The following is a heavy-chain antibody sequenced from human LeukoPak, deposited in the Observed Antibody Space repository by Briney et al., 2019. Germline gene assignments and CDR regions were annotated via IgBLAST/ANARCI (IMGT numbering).Heavy chain of an antibody. Sequence: GGSLRLSCAASGFSFSTYDMHWVRQPTGKGLEWVSGIGTAGDPYYSGSVKGRFTISREDARNSLDLQMDSLTAGDTAIYYCARGGSGSHLDYWGQGTLVTVSS. CDR2: IGTAGDP. CDR1: GFSFSTYD. J-gene: IGHJ4*02. D-gene: IGHD3-10*01. V-gene: IGHV3-13*05. CDR3: ARGGSGSHLDY.